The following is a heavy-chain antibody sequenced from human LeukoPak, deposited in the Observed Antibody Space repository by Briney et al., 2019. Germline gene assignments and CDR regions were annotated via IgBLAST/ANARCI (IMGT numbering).Heavy chain of an antibody. V-gene: IGHV3-48*01. CDR1: GFTFSSLS. D-gene: IGHD6-25*01. CDR3: ARFAAGGSYYYYMDV. Sequence: GGSLRLSCAASGFTFSSLSMNWVRQAPGKGLEWVSYISTSSSIIYYADSVKGRFTISRDNAKNSLYLQMNSLRADDTAVYYCARFAAGGSYYYYMDVWGKGTTVTVSS. J-gene: IGHJ6*03. CDR2: ISTSSSII.